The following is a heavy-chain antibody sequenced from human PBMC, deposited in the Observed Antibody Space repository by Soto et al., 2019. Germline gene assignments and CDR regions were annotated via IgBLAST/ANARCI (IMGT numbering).Heavy chain of an antibody. J-gene: IGHJ2*01. D-gene: IGHD6-19*01. CDR2: IGPYIGQT. CDR1: GYIFNNFG. Sequence: QGLLVHSGAEVRKPGASVKVSCQASGYIFNNFGLSWVRQVPGQGIEWVGWIGPYIGQTDYAPMFRDSVTITIVPTTNTAYMELMSLTSDDSALYYCARCYCSVGSCFTCWHFDRWGRGTQVTVSS. V-gene: IGHV1-18*01. CDR3: ARCYCSVGSCFTCWHFDR.